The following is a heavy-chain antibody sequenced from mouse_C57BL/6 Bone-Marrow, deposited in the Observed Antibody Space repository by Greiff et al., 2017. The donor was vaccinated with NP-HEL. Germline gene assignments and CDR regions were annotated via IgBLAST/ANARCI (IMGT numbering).Heavy chain of an antibody. CDR1: GYTFTSYW. J-gene: IGHJ4*01. CDR2: IDPSDSYT. CDR3: AREGDTGAMDY. D-gene: IGHD5-1-1*01. Sequence: QVQLQQPGAELVMPGASVKLSCKASGYTFTSYWMHWVKQRPGQGLEWIGEIDPSDSYTNYNQKFKGKATLTVDKSSSTAYMQLSSLTSEDSAVXYCAREGDTGAMDYWGQGTSVTVSS. V-gene: IGHV1-69*01.